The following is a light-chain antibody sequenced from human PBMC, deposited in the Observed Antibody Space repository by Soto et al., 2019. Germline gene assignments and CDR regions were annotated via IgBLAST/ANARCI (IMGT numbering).Light chain of an antibody. CDR2: EGS. J-gene: IGLJ2*01. CDR3: CSYAGSSTPV. V-gene: IGLV2-23*01. Sequence: QSALTQPASVSGSPGQSITISCTGTSSDVGSYNLVSWYKQHPGKAPKLMIYEGSKRPSGVSNRFSGSKSGNTASLTISGLKAEDEADYYCCSYAGSSTPVFGGGTKVTVL. CDR1: SSDVGSYNL.